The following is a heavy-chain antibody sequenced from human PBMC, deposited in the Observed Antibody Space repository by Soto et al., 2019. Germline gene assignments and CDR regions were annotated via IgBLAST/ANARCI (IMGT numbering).Heavy chain of an antibody. CDR3: ARDKYNHRNWFDL. D-gene: IGHD1-1*01. CDR1: GGSISSGDYY. Sequence: PSETLSLTCTVSGGSISSGDYYWSWIRQPPGKGLEWIGYIYYSGSAYYNPSLRSRVSISVDTSKNQFSLKLRSVTAADTAVYYCARDKYNHRNWFDLLGEGTLETLSS. CDR2: IYYSGSA. V-gene: IGHV4-30-4*01. J-gene: IGHJ5*02.